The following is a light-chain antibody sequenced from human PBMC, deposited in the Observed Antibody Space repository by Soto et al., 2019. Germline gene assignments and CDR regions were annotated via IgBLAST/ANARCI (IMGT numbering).Light chain of an antibody. CDR2: SNN. J-gene: IGLJ2*01. CDR1: SSNIGSNT. V-gene: IGLV1-44*01. CDR3: AAWDDSLNGRV. Sequence: QSVLTQPPSASGTPGQRVTISCSGGSSNIGSNTVNWYQQLPGTAPKLLIYSNNQRPSGVPDRFSGSKSGTSASLAISGLQSEDEADYYCAAWDDSLNGRVFGGVTKLTVL.